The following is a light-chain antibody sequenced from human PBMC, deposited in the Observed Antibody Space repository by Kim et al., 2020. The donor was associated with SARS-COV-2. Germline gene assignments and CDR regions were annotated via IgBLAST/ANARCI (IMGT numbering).Light chain of an antibody. J-gene: IGLJ2*01. CDR2: QDN. CDR3: QAWDGI. CDR1: KLGSKY. Sequence: SYELTQPPSLSVSPGQTATITCSGEKLGSKYVCWYQQRPGQSPMLVIYQDNKRPSGIPERFSGSTSGDAATLTITGTQPMDEADYYCQAWDGIFGGGTQLTVL. V-gene: IGLV3-1*01.